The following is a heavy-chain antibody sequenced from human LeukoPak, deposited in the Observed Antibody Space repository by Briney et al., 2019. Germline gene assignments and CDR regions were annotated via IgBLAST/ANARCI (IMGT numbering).Heavy chain of an antibody. D-gene: IGHD5-12*01. J-gene: IGHJ4*02. CDR2: ISGSGGST. Sequence: PGGSLRLSCEASGFTSGSYAMSWVRQAPGKGLEWVSAISGSGGSTYYADSVKGRFTISRDNSKNTLYLQMNSLRAEDTAVYYCAKDNNIVATYGYWGQGTLVTVSS. CDR3: AKDNNIVATYGY. CDR1: GFTSGSYA. V-gene: IGHV3-23*01.